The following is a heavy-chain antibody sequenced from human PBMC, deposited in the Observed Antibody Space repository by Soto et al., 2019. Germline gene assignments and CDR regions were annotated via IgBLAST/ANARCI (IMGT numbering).Heavy chain of an antibody. V-gene: IGHV4-59*12. CDR1: GDSISSSYS. J-gene: IGHJ4*02. CDR3: AREYCANDVCFQPDY. Sequence: SETLSLTCTVSGDSISSSYSWSWIRQPPGRGLEWIGYVSHSGITRYNPSLQSRVSMSVDTSRNQFSLKLNSVTAADTAVYFCAREYCANDVCFQPDYWGQGALVTVSS. CDR2: VSHSGIT. D-gene: IGHD2-8*01.